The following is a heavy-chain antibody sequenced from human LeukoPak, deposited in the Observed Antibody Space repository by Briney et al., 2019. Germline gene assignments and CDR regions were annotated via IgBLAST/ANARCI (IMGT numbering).Heavy chain of an antibody. Sequence: SETLSLTCTVSGGSLSNYYWSWFRQSPGKGLEWIGYIFYSGSTNYNPSLKSRVTITLDTSRNQFSLKVTSVTAADTAVYYCTRHPSATSWLDPWGPGTLVTVSS. V-gene: IGHV4-59*08. J-gene: IGHJ5*02. CDR2: IFYSGST. CDR1: GGSLSNYY. D-gene: IGHD6-6*01. CDR3: TRHPSATSWLDP.